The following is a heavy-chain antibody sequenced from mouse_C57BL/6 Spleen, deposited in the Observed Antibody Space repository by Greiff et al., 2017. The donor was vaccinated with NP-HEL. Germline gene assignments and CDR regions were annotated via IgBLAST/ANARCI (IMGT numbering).Heavy chain of an antibody. CDR3: VRQDSSGFDY. CDR2: IRSKSNNYAT. V-gene: IGHV10-1*01. Sequence: VESGGGLVQPKGSLKLSCAASGFSFNTYAMNWVRQAPGKGLEWVARIRSKSNNYATYYADSVKDRFTISRDDSESMLYLQMNNLKTEDTAMYYCVRQDSSGFDYWGQGTTLTVSS. J-gene: IGHJ2*01. D-gene: IGHD3-2*02. CDR1: GFSFNTYA.